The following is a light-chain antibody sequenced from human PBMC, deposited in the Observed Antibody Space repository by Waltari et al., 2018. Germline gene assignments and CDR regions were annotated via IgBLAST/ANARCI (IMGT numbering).Light chain of an antibody. CDR2: DAS. V-gene: IGKV3-11*01. CDR3: QQRTDRPPVT. CDR1: QSVSVY. J-gene: IGKJ1*01. Sequence: VFTQSPATLSLSPGERATLPCRASQSVSVYLAWYQQKPGQAPRVLIYDASDRATGVPARFSGSGSGTDFTLTISSLEPEDFAVYYCQQRTDRPPVTFGQGTRVEMK.